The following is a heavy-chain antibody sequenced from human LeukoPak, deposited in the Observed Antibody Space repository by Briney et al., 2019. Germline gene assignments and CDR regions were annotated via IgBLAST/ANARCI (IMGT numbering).Heavy chain of an antibody. D-gene: IGHD5-12*01. CDR2: ISGSGGST. CDR1: GFTFSSYE. CDR3: AKGSGYDQHNFDY. V-gene: IGHV3-23*01. Sequence: GGSLRLSCAASGFTFSSYEMNWVRQAPGKGLEWVSAISGSGGSTYYADSVKGRFTISRDNSKNTLYLQMNSLRAEDTAVYYCAKGSGYDQHNFDYWGQGTLVTVSS. J-gene: IGHJ4*02.